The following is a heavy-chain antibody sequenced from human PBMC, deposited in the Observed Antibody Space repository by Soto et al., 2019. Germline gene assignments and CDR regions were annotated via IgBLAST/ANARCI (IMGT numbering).Heavy chain of an antibody. CDR1: GFTFSSYG. CDR3: AKDHVCGSCYYYYGMDF. CDR2: ISYDGSNK. D-gene: IGHD1-26*01. J-gene: IGHJ6*02. Sequence: QVQLVESGGGVVQPGRSLRLSCAASGFTFSSYGMHWVRQAPGKGLEWVAVISYDGSNKYYADSVKGRFTISRDNSKNTLDLQMNSLRAEDTAVYYCAKDHVCGSCYYYYGMDFWGQGTTVPVSS. V-gene: IGHV3-30*18.